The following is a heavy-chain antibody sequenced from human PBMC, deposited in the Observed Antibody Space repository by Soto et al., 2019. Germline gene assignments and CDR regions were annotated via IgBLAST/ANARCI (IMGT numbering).Heavy chain of an antibody. CDR2: IYTSGST. V-gene: IGHV4-4*07. Sequence: SETLSLTCTVSGGSISSYYWSWIRPPAGKGLEWIGRIYTSGSTNYNPSLKSRVTMSVDTSKNQFSLKLSSVTAADTAVYYCARDISYDSSGDDAFDIWGQGTMVTVSS. CDR3: ARDISYDSSGDDAFDI. CDR1: GGSISSYY. D-gene: IGHD3-22*01. J-gene: IGHJ3*02.